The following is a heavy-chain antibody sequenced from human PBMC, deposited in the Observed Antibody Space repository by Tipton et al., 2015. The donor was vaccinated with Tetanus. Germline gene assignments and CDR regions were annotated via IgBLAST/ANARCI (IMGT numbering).Heavy chain of an antibody. CDR3: ARGLPREPFYFDY. J-gene: IGHJ4*02. V-gene: IGHV4-34*09. D-gene: IGHD1-26*01. CDR2: VAHGGDT. Sequence: LRLSCAASGFTFSNYWMSWVRQVPGKGLEWVGDVAHGGDTTYNPSLKSRVNISVDTSKNQFSLRLTSVTAADTAVYYCARGLPREPFYFDYWGQGKQVTVSS. CDR1: GFTFSNYW.